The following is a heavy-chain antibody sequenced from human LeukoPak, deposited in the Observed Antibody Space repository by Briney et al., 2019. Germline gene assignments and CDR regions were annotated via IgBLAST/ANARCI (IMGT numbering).Heavy chain of an antibody. D-gene: IGHD1-7*01. CDR1: GGSFSGYY. CDR2: INHSGST. V-gene: IGHV4-34*01. Sequence: SETLSLTCAVYGGSFSGYYWSWIRQPPGKGLEWTGEINHSGSTNYNPSLKSRVTISVDTSKNQFSLKLSSVTAADTAVYYCAEGSITGTTGAAFDIWGQGTMVTVSS. CDR3: AEGSITGTTGAAFDI. J-gene: IGHJ3*02.